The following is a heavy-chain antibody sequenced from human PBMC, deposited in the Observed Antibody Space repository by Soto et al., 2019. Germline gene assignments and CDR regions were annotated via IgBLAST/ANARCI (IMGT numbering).Heavy chain of an antibody. Sequence: VKVSCKASGGTFSSYAISWVRQAPGQGLEWMGGIIPIFGTANYAQKFQGRVTITADESTSTAYMELSSLRSEDAAVYYCAKVGIAAAGTPFGYWGQGTLVTVAS. J-gene: IGHJ4*02. D-gene: IGHD6-13*01. CDR1: GGTFSSYA. CDR3: AKVGIAAAGTPFGY. V-gene: IGHV1-69*13. CDR2: IIPIFGTA.